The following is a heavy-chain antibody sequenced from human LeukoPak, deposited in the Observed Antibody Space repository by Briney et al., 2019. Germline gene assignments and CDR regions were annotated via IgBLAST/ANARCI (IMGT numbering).Heavy chain of an antibody. CDR3: AKVAGYNYGYD. Sequence: GGSLRLSCAASGFTFSSYSMNWVRQAPGKGLEWVSSISSSSNYIYHADSVKGRFTISRDNAKNSLYLQMNRLRAEDTAVYYCAKVAGYNYGYDWGQGTKVFVSS. CDR2: ISSSSNYI. CDR1: GFTFSSYS. D-gene: IGHD5-18*01. J-gene: IGHJ6*02. V-gene: IGHV3-21*04.